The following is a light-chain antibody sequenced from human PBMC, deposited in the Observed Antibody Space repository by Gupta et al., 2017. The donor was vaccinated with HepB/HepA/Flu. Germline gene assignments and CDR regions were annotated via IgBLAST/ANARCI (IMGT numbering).Light chain of an antibody. V-gene: IGLV1-40*01. CDR3: QDYDNGIGSWV. J-gene: IGLJ3*02. Sequence: QSLLTPPPSVSGAPWQRVTISCSGGSSNIGEGYDLHWYQQLPARAPKRLIMYDNIRLSGGNDRGLSYSTDTYESPITIALTAEDEAYDYCQDYDNGIGSWVFGGGTKLTVL. CDR2: YDN. CDR1: SSNIGEGYD.